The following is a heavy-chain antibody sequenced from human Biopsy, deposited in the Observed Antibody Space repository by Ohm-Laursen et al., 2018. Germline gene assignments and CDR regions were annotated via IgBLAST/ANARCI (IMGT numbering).Heavy chain of an antibody. CDR3: ARDLVDWTVPS. V-gene: IGHV1-2*02. Sequence: ASVKVSCKASGYTFNDYDIHWVRQAPGQGLEWMGSIYPNNGATKNAQKFQGRVTMTRDTSINTAFMELKSLRSDDTAVYYCARDLVDWTVPSWGQGTLVSVSS. CDR2: IYPNNGAT. CDR1: GYTFNDYD. J-gene: IGHJ4*02. D-gene: IGHD3/OR15-3a*01.